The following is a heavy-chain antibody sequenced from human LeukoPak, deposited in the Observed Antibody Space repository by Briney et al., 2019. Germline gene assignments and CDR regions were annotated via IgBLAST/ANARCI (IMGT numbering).Heavy chain of an antibody. CDR2: ISYDGSNK. D-gene: IGHD4-11*01. J-gene: IGHJ6*02. CDR1: GFTFSSYA. Sequence: SGWSLRLSCAASGFTFSSYAMHWVRQAPGKGLEWVAVISYDGSNKYYADSVKGRFTISRDNSKNTLYLQMNSLRAEDTAVYYCARVTRGYYSNYDYYYGMDVWGQGTTVTVSS. CDR3: ARVTRGYYSNYDYYYGMDV. V-gene: IGHV3-30-3*01.